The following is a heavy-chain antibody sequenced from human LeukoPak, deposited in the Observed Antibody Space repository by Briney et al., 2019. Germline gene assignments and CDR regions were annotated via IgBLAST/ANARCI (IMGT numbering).Heavy chain of an antibody. CDR2: IIPIFGTA. D-gene: IGHD2-2*01. CDR1: GGTFSSYA. CDR3: ASAPVGVVPAAIYYYYYYYMDV. J-gene: IGHJ6*03. V-gene: IGHV1-69*01. Sequence: GSSVKVSCKASGGTFSSYAISWVRRAPGQGLEWMGGIIPIFGTANYAQEFQGRVTITADESTSTAYMELSSLRSEDTAVYYCASAPVGVVPAAIYYYYYYYMDVWGKGTTVTVSS.